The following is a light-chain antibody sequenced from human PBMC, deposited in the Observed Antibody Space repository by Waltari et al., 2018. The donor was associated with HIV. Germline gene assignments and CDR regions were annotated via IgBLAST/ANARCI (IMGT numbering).Light chain of an antibody. J-gene: IGLJ2*01. Sequence: QSALTQPPSASGSPGQSVTISCTGKTSDVGAYNYVSWYQQHTGKAPKLMIFEGFKLPLVVPDRFSCSNSVDTASLTVSGLQAVYEADYYCTSYAGRNTLVFGGGTTLTVL. V-gene: IGLV2-8*01. CDR3: TSYAGRNTLV. CDR2: EGF. CDR1: TSDVGAYNY.